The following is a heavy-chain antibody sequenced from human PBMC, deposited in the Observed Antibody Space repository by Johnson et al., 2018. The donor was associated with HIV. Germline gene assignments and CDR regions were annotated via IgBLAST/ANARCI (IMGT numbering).Heavy chain of an antibody. J-gene: IGHJ3*02. V-gene: IGHV3-9*01. D-gene: IGHD6-13*01. CDR2: ISWNSGSI. Sequence: EVQLVESGGGLVQPGRSLRLSCAASGFTFDDYAMHWVRQAPGKGLEWVSGISWNSGSIGYADSVKGRFTISRDNAKNSLYLQMNSLRVEDTAVYYCARGEDSSSWSVGAFDIWGQGTMVTVSS. CDR3: ARGEDSSSWSVGAFDI. CDR1: GFTFDDYA.